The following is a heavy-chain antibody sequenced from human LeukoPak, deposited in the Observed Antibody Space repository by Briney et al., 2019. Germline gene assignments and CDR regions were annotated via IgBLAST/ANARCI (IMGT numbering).Heavy chain of an antibody. V-gene: IGHV4-59*01. J-gene: IGHJ4*02. CDR1: GGSISSYY. CDR3: ARAPPVLGGIPDY. CDR2: IFYSGST. D-gene: IGHD4-23*01. Sequence: SETLSLTCSVSGGSISSYYWSWIRQPPGKGLEWIGYIFYSGSTKYNPSLESRVTISVDTSKSQFSLKLSSVTAADTAVYYCARAPPVLGGIPDYWGQGTLVTVSS.